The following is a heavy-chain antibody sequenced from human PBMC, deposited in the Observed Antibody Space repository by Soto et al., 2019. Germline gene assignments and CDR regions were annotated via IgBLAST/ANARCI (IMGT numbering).Heavy chain of an antibody. CDR1: GFTFSSFA. Sequence: QVQLVESGGGVVQPGRSLRLPCAASGFTFSSFAMHWARQAPGKGLEWVAVIAYDGRKEYYADSVKGRFSISRDNYKNTVYLQMNSLRPEDTAVYYCARGCSSNDCYTNYYYCCAMDVWGQGTTVTVSS. D-gene: IGHD2-2*02. J-gene: IGHJ6*02. CDR3: ARGCSSNDCYTNYYYCCAMDV. CDR2: IAYDGRKE. V-gene: IGHV3-30*04.